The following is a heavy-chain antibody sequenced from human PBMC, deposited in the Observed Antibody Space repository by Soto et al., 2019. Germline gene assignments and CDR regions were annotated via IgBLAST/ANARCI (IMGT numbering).Heavy chain of an antibody. CDR1: GGSFSGYY. Sequence: PSETLSLTCAVYGGSFSGYYWSWIRQPPGKGLELIGEINHSGSTNYNPSLKSRVTISEDTSKSQFSLKVNSMTAADTAVYYCARYRREAVAGYTLDNWGQGILVTVSS. J-gene: IGHJ4*02. CDR2: INHSGST. CDR3: ARYRREAVAGYTLDN. D-gene: IGHD6-13*01. V-gene: IGHV4-34*01.